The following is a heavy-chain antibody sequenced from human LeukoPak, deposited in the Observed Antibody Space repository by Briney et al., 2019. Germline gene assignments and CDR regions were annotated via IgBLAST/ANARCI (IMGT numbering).Heavy chain of an antibody. D-gene: IGHD5-12*01. V-gene: IGHV3-21*01. J-gene: IGHJ4*02. Sequence: GGSLRLSCAASGFTFSYYSMNWVRQAPGKGLEWVSSISSSSSTYTYYADSVKGRFTISRDNSKSTLYLQMNSLRAEDTAVYYCARGGGYYDYENWGQGTLVTVSS. CDR3: ARGGGYYDYEN. CDR1: GFTFSYYS. CDR2: ISSSSSTYT.